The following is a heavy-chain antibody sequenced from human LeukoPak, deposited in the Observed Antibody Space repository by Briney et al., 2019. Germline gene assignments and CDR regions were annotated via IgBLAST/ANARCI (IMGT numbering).Heavy chain of an antibody. D-gene: IGHD3-3*01. CDR2: IRSKAYGGTT. J-gene: IGHJ6*02. V-gene: IGHV3-49*03. CDR1: GFTFCDYA. CDR3: TRVGRITIFGVASMDV. Sequence: GGSLRLSCTASGFTFCDYAMSWFRRAPGKGREWVGFIRSKAYGGTTEYAASVKGRFTISRDDSKSIAYLQMNSLKTEDTAVYYCTRVGRITIFGVASMDVWGQGTTVTVSS.